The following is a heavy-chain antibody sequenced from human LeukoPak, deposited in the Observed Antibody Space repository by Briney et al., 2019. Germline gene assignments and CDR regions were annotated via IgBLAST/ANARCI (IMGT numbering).Heavy chain of an antibody. Sequence: GGSLRLSCAASGFTFSSYAMSWVRQAPGKGLEWVSAISGSGGSTYYADSVKGRFTISRDNSKNTLYLQMNSLRAEDTAVYYCAKDPLSWLQPYYFDYWGQGTLVTVSS. V-gene: IGHV3-23*01. CDR2: ISGSGGST. CDR1: GFTFSSYA. D-gene: IGHD5-24*01. CDR3: AKDPLSWLQPYYFDY. J-gene: IGHJ4*02.